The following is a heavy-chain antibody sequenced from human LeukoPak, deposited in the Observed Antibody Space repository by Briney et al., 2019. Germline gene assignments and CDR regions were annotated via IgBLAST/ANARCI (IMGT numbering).Heavy chain of an antibody. CDR1: GYCFSNYW. J-gene: IGHJ2*01. V-gene: IGHV5-51*01. Sequence: GGALEISFKGSGYCFSNYWIGWVRQLPGKGLEWMGIIYPGDSDTRYSPPFQGQVTLQADKSISTPFLPQSNLYAPGTAIYFLPRHFRIRGWFFDLWGHGTLVTVSS. CDR3: PRHFRIRGWFFDL. CDR2: IYPGDSDT. D-gene: IGHD2/OR15-2a*01.